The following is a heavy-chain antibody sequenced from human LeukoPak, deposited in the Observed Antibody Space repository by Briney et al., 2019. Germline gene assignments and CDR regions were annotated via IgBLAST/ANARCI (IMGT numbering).Heavy chain of an antibody. J-gene: IGHJ6*02. Sequence: ASVKVSCKASGYTFISYDINWVRQATGQGLEWMGWMNPNSGNTGYAQKFQGRVTMTRNTSITTAYMELSSLRSEDTAVYYCVRCYYYYGMDVWGQGTTVTVSS. CDR1: GYTFISYD. V-gene: IGHV1-8*01. CDR3: VRCYYYYGMDV. CDR2: MNPNSGNT.